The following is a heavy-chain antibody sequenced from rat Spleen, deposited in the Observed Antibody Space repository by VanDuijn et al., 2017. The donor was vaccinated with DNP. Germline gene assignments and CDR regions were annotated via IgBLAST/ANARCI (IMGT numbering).Heavy chain of an antibody. D-gene: IGHD1-10*01. CDR3: ARPSYYNYGGFAY. J-gene: IGHJ3*01. CDR2: INYDGGSA. CDR1: GFTFSDYY. Sequence: EVHLVESGGGLVQPGRSLKLSCAASGFTFSDYYMAWVRQAPTKGLEWVAYINYDGGSAYYGDSVKGRFTISRDNAKSTLYLQMNSLRSEDMATYYCARPSYYNYGGFAYWGQGTLVTVSS. V-gene: IGHV5-22*01.